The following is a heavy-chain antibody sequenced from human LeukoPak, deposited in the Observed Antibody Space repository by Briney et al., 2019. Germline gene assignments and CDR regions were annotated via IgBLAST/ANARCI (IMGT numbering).Heavy chain of an antibody. J-gene: IGHJ6*02. CDR2: INYSGNA. CDR3: TRNELISSNYYYYGMDV. V-gene: IGHV4-31*03. CDR1: GGSISSGGNY. Sequence: SETLSLTCTVSGGSISSGGNYWTWIRQNPGKGLEWIGYINYSGNAYYNPSLKSRVTISVDTSKNQFSLKLSSVTAADTAVYYCTRNELISSNYYYYGMDVWGQGTTVTVSS.